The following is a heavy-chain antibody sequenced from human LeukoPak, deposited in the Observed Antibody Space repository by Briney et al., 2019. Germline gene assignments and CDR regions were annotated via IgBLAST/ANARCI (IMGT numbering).Heavy chain of an antibody. V-gene: IGHV4-39*01. D-gene: IGHD6-13*01. CDR3: ARLAATGTRRFDY. CDR1: TFSNYW. Sequence: TFSNYWMTWVRQPPGKGLEWIGSIYYSGRTYYNPSLKSRVTISMDTSKNQFSLKLSSVTAADTAVYYCARLAATGTRRFDYWGQGTLVTVSS. CDR2: IYYSGRT. J-gene: IGHJ4*02.